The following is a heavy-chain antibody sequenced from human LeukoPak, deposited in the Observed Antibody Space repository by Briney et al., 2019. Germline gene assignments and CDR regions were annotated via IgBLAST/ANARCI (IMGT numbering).Heavy chain of an antibody. V-gene: IGHV3-23*01. CDR1: GFSFNSYA. J-gene: IGHJ4*02. CDR3: AKDTIIGYGYWEFDF. CDR2: ILPSGATT. Sequence: PGGSLRLSCVASGFSFNSYALTWVRQAPGKGLEWVSGILPSGATTYYADSVKGRFTISRDNSMNTLYLQMNSLRVGDTAIYYCAKDTIIGYGYWEFDFWGQGALVTVPS. D-gene: IGHD5-24*01.